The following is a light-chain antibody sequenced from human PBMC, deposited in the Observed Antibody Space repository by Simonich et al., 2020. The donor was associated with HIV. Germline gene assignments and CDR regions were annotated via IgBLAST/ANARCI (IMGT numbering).Light chain of an antibody. CDR3: QQYYSTPPT. Sequence: DIVMTQSPDSLAVSLGERATINCTSSQNVLYSSNNKNYLAWYQQKPGQPPKLLIYWASTRESGVPDRFSASGSGTDFTLTISSLQAEDVAIYYCQQYYSTPPTFGQGTKVEIK. V-gene: IGKV4-1*01. CDR2: WAS. J-gene: IGKJ1*01. CDR1: QNVLYSSNNKNY.